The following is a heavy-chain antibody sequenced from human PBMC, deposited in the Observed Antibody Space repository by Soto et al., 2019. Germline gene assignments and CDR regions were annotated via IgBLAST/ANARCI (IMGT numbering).Heavy chain of an antibody. Sequence: SETLSLTCTVSGGSISSGGYYWSWIRQHPGKGLEWIGYIYYSGSTYYNPSLKSRVTISVDTSKNQFSLKLSSVTAADTAVYYCARGVSSQPKFWSGYYKPSADYHYLLAFPAQRYTDP. CDR3: ARGVSSQPKFWSGYYKPSADYHYLLAFPAQRYTDP. D-gene: IGHD3-3*01. V-gene: IGHV4-31*03. CDR1: GGSISSGGYY. CDR2: IYYSGST. J-gene: IGHJ5*02.